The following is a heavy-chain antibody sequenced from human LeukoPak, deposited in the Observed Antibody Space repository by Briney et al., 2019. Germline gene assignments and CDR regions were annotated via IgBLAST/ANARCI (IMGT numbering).Heavy chain of an antibody. CDR1: GGSFSSYS. J-gene: IGHJ4*02. Sequence: PSETLSLTCAVYGGSFSSYSWSWIRQPPGKGLQWIGEINHSGSTNYNPSLKSRVTISLDTSKNQVSLKLNSVTAADTAVYYCARELTSRWIDYWGQGTLVTVPS. V-gene: IGHV4-34*01. D-gene: IGHD6-13*01. CDR2: INHSGST. CDR3: ARELTSRWIDY.